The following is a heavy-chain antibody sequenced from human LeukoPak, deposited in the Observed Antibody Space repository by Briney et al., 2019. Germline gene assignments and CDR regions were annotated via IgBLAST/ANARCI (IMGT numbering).Heavy chain of an antibody. CDR1: GFTFSNYW. Sequence: PGGSLRHSCAASGFTFSNYWMHWVRQAPGKGLVWVSRINTDGSSTNYADSVKGRFTISRDNAKNTLYLQMNSLRAEDTAVYYCARDLLYDSSGYYPGYWGQGTLVTVSS. D-gene: IGHD3-22*01. J-gene: IGHJ4*02. CDR2: INTDGSST. V-gene: IGHV3-74*01. CDR3: ARDLLYDSSGYYPGY.